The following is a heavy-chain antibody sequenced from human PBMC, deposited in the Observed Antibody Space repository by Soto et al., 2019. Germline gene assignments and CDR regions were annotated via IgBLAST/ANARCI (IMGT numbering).Heavy chain of an antibody. D-gene: IGHD2-21*02. CDR2: INPNSGGT. Sequence: GASVKVSCKASGYTFTGYYMHWVRQAPGQGLEWMGWINPNSGGTNYAQKFQGWVTMTRDTSISTAYMELSRLRSDDTAVYYCARTCCGDCPSHGMDVWGQGTTVTVSS. J-gene: IGHJ6*02. V-gene: IGHV1-2*04. CDR3: ARTCCGDCPSHGMDV. CDR1: GYTFTGYY.